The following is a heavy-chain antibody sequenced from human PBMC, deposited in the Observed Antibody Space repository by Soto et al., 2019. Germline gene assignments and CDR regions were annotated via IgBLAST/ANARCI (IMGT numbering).Heavy chain of an antibody. CDR1: GFTFSDYY. V-gene: IGHV3-11*01. CDR2: ISSSGSTI. Sequence: QVQLVESGGGLVKPGGSLRLSCAASGFTFSDYYMSWIRQAPGKGLEWVSYISSSGSTIYYADSVKGRFTISRDNAKNSLYLQMNSMRAEDAAVYYCASDSRWPTPGWFDPWGRGSLVTVSS. D-gene: IGHD6-13*01. CDR3: ASDSRWPTPGWFDP. J-gene: IGHJ5*02.